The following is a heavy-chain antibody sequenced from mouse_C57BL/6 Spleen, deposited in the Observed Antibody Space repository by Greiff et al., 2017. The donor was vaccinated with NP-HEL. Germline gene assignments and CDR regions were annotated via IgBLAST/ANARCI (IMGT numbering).Heavy chain of an antibody. D-gene: IGHD3-2*02. J-gene: IGHJ2*01. CDR3: AREGASSGYNY. Sequence: QVQLQQSGPELVKPGASVKISCKASGYAFSSSWMNWVKQRPGKGLEWIGRIYPGDGDTNYNGKFKGKATLTADKSSSTAYMQLSSLTSEDSAVYFCAREGASSGYNYWGQGTTLTVSS. V-gene: IGHV1-82*01. CDR2: IYPGDGDT. CDR1: GYAFSSSW.